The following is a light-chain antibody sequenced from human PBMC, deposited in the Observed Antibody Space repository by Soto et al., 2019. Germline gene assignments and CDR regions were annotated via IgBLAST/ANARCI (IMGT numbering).Light chain of an antibody. Sequence: IVLTQSPGTLSLSPGERATLSCRASHSVSSSYLAWSQQKPGQAPRLLIYGASSRATGIPDRFSGSGSGTDFTLTISRLEPQDFAVYYCQQYGSSPPYTFGPGTKVDIK. CDR3: QQYGSSPPYT. J-gene: IGKJ3*01. CDR2: GAS. V-gene: IGKV3-20*01. CDR1: HSVSSSY.